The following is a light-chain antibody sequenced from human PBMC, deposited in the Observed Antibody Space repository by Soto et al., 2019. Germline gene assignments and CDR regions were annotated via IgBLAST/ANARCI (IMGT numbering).Light chain of an antibody. V-gene: IGKV1-9*01. CDR3: QQLNSYS. CDR2: AAS. J-gene: IGKJ3*01. Sequence: IQLTQSPSSLSASVGDRVTITCRASQGFSSYLAWYQQKPGKAPKLLIYAASTLQIGVPSRFSGRGSGTDFTLTISSLQLVEFATYYCQQLNSYSFGPWTKVDIK. CDR1: QGFSSY.